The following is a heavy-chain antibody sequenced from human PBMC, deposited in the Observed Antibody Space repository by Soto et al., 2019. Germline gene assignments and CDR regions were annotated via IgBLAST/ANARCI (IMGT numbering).Heavy chain of an antibody. CDR2: ISSSSSYI. J-gene: IGHJ4*02. CDR3: AREDYGSGSPIDY. Sequence: PGGSLRLSCAASGFTFSSYSMNWVRQAPGKGLEWVSSISSSSSYIYYADSVKGRFTISRDNAKNSLYLQMNSLRAEDTAVYYCAREDYGSGSPIDYWGQGTLVTVSS. CDR1: GFTFSSYS. V-gene: IGHV3-21*01. D-gene: IGHD3-10*01.